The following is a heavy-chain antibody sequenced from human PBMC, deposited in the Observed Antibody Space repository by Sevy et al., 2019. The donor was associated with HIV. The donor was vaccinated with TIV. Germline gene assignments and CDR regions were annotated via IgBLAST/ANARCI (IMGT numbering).Heavy chain of an antibody. CDR3: FGSGSRDAFDI. D-gene: IGHD3-10*01. V-gene: IGHV3-15*01. Sequence: GGSLRLSCAASGFTFSNAWMSWVRQAPGKGLEWVGRIKSKTDGGTTDCAAPVKGRFTISREDSKNTLYLQMNSLKTEDTAVYYCFGSGSRDAFDIWGQGTMVTVSS. CDR1: GFTFSNAW. CDR2: IKSKTDGGTT. J-gene: IGHJ3*02.